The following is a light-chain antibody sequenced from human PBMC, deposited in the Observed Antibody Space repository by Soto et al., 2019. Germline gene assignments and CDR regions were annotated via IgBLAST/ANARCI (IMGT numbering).Light chain of an antibody. J-gene: IGKJ1*01. CDR2: GAS. V-gene: IGKV3-20*01. CDR3: QQYGSSPT. Sequence: EIVLTQSPATLSVSPGERATLSCRASQSVRNNLAWYQQKPGQAPRLLIYGASSRATGIPDRFSGSGSGTDFTLTISRLEPEDFAVYYCQQYGSSPTFGQGTKVDIK. CDR1: QSVRNN.